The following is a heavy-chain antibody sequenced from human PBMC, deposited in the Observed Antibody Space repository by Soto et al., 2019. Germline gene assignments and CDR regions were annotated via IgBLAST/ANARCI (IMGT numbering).Heavy chain of an antibody. Sequence: ASVKVSCKASGYTFTSYDMHWVRQAPGQRLEWMGWINAGNGNTKYSQKFQGRVTITRDTSASTAYMELSSLRSEDTAVYYCARVRYDFWSGYPPGMDVWGQGTTVTVSS. CDR2: INAGNGNT. J-gene: IGHJ6*02. CDR3: ARVRYDFWSGYPPGMDV. CDR1: GYTFTSYD. V-gene: IGHV1-3*01. D-gene: IGHD3-3*01.